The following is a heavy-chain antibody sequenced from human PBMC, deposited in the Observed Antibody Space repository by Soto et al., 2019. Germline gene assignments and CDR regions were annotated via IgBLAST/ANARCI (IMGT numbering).Heavy chain of an antibody. J-gene: IGHJ4*02. D-gene: IGHD2-2*01. CDR3: ARDGVVPAAALLDY. V-gene: IGHV3-48*01. CDR2: ISSSSSTI. CDR1: GFTFSTYS. Sequence: GGSLRLSCAASGFTFSTYSMNWVRQAPGKGLEWVSYISSSSSTIYYADSVKGRFTISRDNAKNSLYLQMNSLRAEDTAVYYCARDGVVPAAALLDYWGQGTLVTVSS.